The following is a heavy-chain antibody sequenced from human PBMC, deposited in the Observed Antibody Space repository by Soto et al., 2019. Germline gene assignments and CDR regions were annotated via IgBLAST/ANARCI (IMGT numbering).Heavy chain of an antibody. D-gene: IGHD6-19*01. Sequence: ASVKVSCKVSGYTFTELSMHWVRQAPGKGLEWMGGFDPEDGETIYAQKFQGRVTMTEDTSTDTAYMELSSLRSEDTAVYYCATDTGYSSGWYGNYYYYGMDVWGQGTTVTVSS. J-gene: IGHJ6*02. CDR2: FDPEDGET. CDR3: ATDTGYSSGWYGNYYYYGMDV. V-gene: IGHV1-24*01. CDR1: GYTFTELS.